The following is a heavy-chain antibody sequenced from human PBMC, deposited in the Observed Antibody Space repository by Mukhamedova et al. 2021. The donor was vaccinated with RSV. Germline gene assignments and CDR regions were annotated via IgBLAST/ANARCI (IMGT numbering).Heavy chain of an antibody. Sequence: EYMGIIYPGDSDTRYSPSLEGQVTISVDKSISTAYLQWSSLKASDTAMYYCARHRGGYWGQGTLVIVSS. CDR2: IYPGDSDT. D-gene: IGHD3-16*01. J-gene: IGHJ4*02. CDR3: ARHRGGY. V-gene: IGHV5-51*01.